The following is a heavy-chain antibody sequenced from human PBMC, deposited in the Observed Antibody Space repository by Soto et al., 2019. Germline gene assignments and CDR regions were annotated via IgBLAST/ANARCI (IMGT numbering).Heavy chain of an antibody. CDR3: ARERITIFGVDYYYGMDV. V-gene: IGHV1-2*04. J-gene: IGHJ6*02. D-gene: IGHD3-3*01. CDR2: INPNSGGT. CDR1: GYTFTGYY. Sequence: ASVKVSCKASGYTFTGYYMHWVRQAPGQGLEWMGWINPNSGGTNYAQKFQGWVTMTRDTSISTAYMGLSRLRSDDTAVYYCARERITIFGVDYYYGMDVWGQGTTVTVSS.